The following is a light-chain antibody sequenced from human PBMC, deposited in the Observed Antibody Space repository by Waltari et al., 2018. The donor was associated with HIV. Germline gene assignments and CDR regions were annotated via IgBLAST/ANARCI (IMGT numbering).Light chain of an antibody. CDR1: NLVAQY. Sequence: ELTQPPSVSVSPGQTASSTCSGDNLVAQYACWYRQKPGPSPVLIIYQDDTRPPEIPERISGSNSGNTATLTIRGTQPVEEADYCWQGWGSGSRVVFGGGTKLTVL. CDR3: QGWGSGSRVV. V-gene: IGLV3-1*01. J-gene: IGLJ3*02. CDR2: QDD.